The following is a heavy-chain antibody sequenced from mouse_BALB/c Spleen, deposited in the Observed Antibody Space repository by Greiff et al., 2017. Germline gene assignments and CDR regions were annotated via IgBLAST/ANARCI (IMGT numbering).Heavy chain of an antibody. V-gene: IGHV1-5*01. J-gene: IGHJ4*01. D-gene: IGHD2-4*01. CDR3: TRLITTFYAMDY. Sequence: VQLQQSGTVLARPGASVKMSCKASGYTFTSYWMHWVKQRPGQGLEWIGAIYPGNSDTSYNQKFKGKAKLTAVTSTSTAYMELSSLTNEDSAVYYCTRLITTFYAMDYWGQGTSVTVSS. CDR1: GYTFTSYW. CDR2: IYPGNSDT.